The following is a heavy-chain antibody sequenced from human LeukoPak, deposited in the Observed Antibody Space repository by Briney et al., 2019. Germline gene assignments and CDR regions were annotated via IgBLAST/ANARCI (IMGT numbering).Heavy chain of an antibody. CDR2: IYNGVNT. Sequence: KSSETLSLTCTVSGASVSSASYWSWIRQPPGKGVEWIAHIYNGVNTNYNPSLKSRVTISVDTSKNQFSLKLSSVTAADTAVYYCARSYYDSSGYGVSDYWGQGTLVTVSS. CDR3: ARSYYDSSGYGVSDY. J-gene: IGHJ4*02. V-gene: IGHV4-61*01. D-gene: IGHD3-22*01. CDR1: GASVSSASY.